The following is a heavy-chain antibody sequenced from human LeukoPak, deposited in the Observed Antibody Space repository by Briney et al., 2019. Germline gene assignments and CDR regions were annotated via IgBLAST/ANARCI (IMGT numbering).Heavy chain of an antibody. CDR3: ASGGVGARPD. CDR2: IYISGAI. D-gene: IGHD1-26*01. J-gene: IGHJ4*02. CDR1: GGSINSGNYY. Sequence: PSETLSLTCTVSGGSINSGNYYWNWIRQPAGKGLEWIGRIYISGAINYNPSLKSRVTISVDTSKKQFSLKLTSVTAADTAVYYCASGGVGARPDWGQGTLVIVSS. V-gene: IGHV4-61*02.